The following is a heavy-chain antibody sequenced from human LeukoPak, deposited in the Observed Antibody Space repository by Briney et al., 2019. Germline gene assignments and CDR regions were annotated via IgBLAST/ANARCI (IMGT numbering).Heavy chain of an antibody. CDR1: GYTFTSYG. V-gene: IGHV1-18*01. Sequence: ASVKVSCKASGYTFTSYGISWVRQAPGQGLEWMGWISSYNGDTKYARKFQGRVTMTTDTSTSTVYMELRSLRSDDTAVYYCARDLVPVTMVRGALQPRYYYYYGMDVWGQGTTVTVSS. CDR3: ARDLVPVTMVRGALQPRYYYYYGMDV. J-gene: IGHJ6*02. D-gene: IGHD3-10*01. CDR2: ISSYNGDT.